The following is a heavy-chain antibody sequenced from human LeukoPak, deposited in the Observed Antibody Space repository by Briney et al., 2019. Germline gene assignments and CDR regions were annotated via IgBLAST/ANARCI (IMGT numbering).Heavy chain of an antibody. V-gene: IGHV3-23*01. CDR3: TTEGFDY. CDR1: GFALSAFA. D-gene: IGHD1-26*01. Sequence: GGSLRLSCAASGFALSAFAMKWVRQAPGKGLEWVSTVSASGGSTSYADSVKGRFTISRDNFDNTLYLQLHSLRADDTALYYCTTEGFDYWGQGTLVTVSS. J-gene: IGHJ4*02. CDR2: VSASGGST.